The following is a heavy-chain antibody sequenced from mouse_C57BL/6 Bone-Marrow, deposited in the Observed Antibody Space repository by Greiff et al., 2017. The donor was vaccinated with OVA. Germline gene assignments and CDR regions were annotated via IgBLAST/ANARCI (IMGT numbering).Heavy chain of an antibody. D-gene: IGHD1-1*01. CDR2: IDPENGDT. J-gene: IGHJ3*01. Sequence: VQLQQSGAELVRPGASVKLSCTASGFNIKDGYMHWVKQRPEQGLEWIGWIDPENGDTEYASKFQGKATITADTSCNTAYLQLSSLTSEDTAVYYCTTLRGAYWGQGTLVTVSA. V-gene: IGHV14-4*01. CDR1: GFNIKDGY. CDR3: TTLRGAY.